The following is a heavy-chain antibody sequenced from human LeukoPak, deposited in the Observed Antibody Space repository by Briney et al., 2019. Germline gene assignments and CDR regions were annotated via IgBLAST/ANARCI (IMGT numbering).Heavy chain of an antibody. J-gene: IGHJ4*02. D-gene: IGHD2-15*01. CDR3: ARDVCSDNACYYYFDH. V-gene: IGHV1-46*04. CDR2: LNPSGGSP. Sequence: GASVKVSCKASGYIFTSYNIHWVRQAPGQGLEWMGTLNPSGGSPIYAQKLQGRVTMTRDTSTNTIYMELSSLRSEDTAVYYCARDVCSDNACYYYFDHWGQGTLVAVSS. CDR1: GYIFTSYN.